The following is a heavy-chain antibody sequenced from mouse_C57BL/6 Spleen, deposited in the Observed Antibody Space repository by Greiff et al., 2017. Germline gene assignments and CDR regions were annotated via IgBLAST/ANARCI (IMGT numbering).Heavy chain of an antibody. J-gene: IGHJ3*01. Sequence: QVQLQQPGAELVRPGTSVKLSCKASGYTFTSYWMHWVKQRPGQGLEWIGVIDPSDSYTNYNQKFKGRATLTVDKSSSTAYMQLSSLTSEDSAVYYCAYYYGSSPAWFAYWGQGTLVTVSA. V-gene: IGHV1-59*01. CDR3: AYYYGSSPAWFAY. CDR1: GYTFTSYW. D-gene: IGHD1-1*01. CDR2: IDPSDSYT.